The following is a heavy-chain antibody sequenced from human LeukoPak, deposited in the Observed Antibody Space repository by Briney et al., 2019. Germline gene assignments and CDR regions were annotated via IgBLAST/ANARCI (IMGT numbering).Heavy chain of an antibody. CDR2: IYYSGST. CDR3: ARSYGSGRPNGYPDY. CDR1: GGSISSSSYY. Sequence: PSETLSLTCTVSGGSISSSSYYWGWIRQPPGKGLEWIGSIYYSGSTYYNPSLKSRVTISVDTSKNPFSLKLSSVTAADTAVYYCARSYGSGRPNGYPDYWGQGTLVTVSS. V-gene: IGHV4-39*01. J-gene: IGHJ4*02. D-gene: IGHD3-10*01.